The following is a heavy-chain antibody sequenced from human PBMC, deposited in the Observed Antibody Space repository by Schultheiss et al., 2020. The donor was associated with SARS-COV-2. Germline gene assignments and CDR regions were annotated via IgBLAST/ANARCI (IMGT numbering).Heavy chain of an antibody. J-gene: IGHJ4*02. CDR3: ARTPRYMNFDY. Sequence: GGSLRLSCAASGFTFDDYAMHWVRQAPGKGLEWVSVIYSGGSTYYADSVKGRFTISRDNSKNTLYLQMNSLRAEDTAVYYCARTPRYMNFDYWGQGTLVTVSS. V-gene: IGHV3-53*01. D-gene: IGHD5-18*01. CDR2: IYSGGST. CDR1: GFTFDDYA.